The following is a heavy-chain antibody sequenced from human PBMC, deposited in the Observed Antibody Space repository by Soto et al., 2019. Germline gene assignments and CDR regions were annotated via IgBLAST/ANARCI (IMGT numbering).Heavy chain of an antibody. CDR2: IYYSGST. CDR3: ARHNADPDRKQYNWFDP. V-gene: IGHV4-39*01. Sequence: PSETLSLTCTVSGGSISSSSYYWGWIRQPPGKGLEWSGSIYYSGSTYYNPSLKSRVTISVDTSKNQFSLKLSSVTAADTAVYYCARHNADPDRKQYNWFDPWGQGTLVTVSS. CDR1: GGSISSSSYY. J-gene: IGHJ5*02. D-gene: IGHD3-22*01.